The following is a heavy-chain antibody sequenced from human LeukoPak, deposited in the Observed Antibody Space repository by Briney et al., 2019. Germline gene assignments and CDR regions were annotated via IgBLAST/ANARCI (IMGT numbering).Heavy chain of an antibody. Sequence: ASVKVSCKASGYTFTGYYMHWVRQAPGQGLEWMGWINPNSGGINYAQKFQGRVTMTRDTSISTAYMELSRLRSDDTAVYYCAREDLDIAAAGTGDYWGQGTLVTVSS. V-gene: IGHV1-2*02. CDR1: GYTFTGYY. CDR3: AREDLDIAAAGTGDY. D-gene: IGHD6-13*01. J-gene: IGHJ4*02. CDR2: INPNSGGI.